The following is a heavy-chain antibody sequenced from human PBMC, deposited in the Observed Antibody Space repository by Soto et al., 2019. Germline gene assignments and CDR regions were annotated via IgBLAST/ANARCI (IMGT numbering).Heavy chain of an antibody. CDR3: AKGSRFKLVRLSCDY. V-gene: IGHV3-23*01. Sequence: EVQVLESGGGLVQPGGSLRLSCAASGFTLNTYAMSWVRQAPGKGLEWVSGITSGGSTYYADSVKGRFTISRDSSKNTLFLQMNGLRADDTAVYYCAKGSRFKLVRLSCDYWGQGTLVTVSS. D-gene: IGHD1-1*01. J-gene: IGHJ4*02. CDR1: GFTLNTYA. CDR2: ITSGGST.